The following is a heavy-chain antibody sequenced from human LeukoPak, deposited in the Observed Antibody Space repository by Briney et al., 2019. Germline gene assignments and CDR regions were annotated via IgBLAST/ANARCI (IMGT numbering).Heavy chain of an antibody. CDR2: ISGSSDDI. V-gene: IGHV3-21*01. CDR1: GFTFSTYS. CDR3: ARRGYHDYSGFDY. J-gene: IGHJ4*02. D-gene: IGHD1-26*01. Sequence: PGGSLRLSCAGSGFTFSTYSMNWVRQAPGKGLEWVSSISGSSDDIYYADSVKGRFTISRDNSKNSLYLQMKRLRAEDTALYYCARRGYHDYSGFDYWGQGTLVTVSS.